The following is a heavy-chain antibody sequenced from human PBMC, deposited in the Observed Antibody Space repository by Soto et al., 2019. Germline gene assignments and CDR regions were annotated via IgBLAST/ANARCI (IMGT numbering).Heavy chain of an antibody. D-gene: IGHD4-4*01. CDR1: GYTFTSYG. CDR2: ISAYNGNT. J-gene: IGHJ6*02. Sequence: QVPLVQSGAEVKKPGASVKVSCKASGYTFTSYGISWVRQAPGQGLEWMGWISAYNGNTNYAQKLQGRVTMTTDTSTSTAYMELRSLRSDDTAVYYCARTTARLLYYYYGMDVWGQGTTVTVSS. V-gene: IGHV1-18*01. CDR3: ARTTARLLYYYYGMDV.